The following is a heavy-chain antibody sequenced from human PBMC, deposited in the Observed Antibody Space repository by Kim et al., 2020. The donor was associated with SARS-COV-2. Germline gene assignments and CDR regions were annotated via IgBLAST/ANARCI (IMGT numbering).Heavy chain of an antibody. V-gene: IGHV4-59*08. CDR1: GGSISSYY. J-gene: IGHJ4*02. D-gene: IGHD3-16*02. CDR2: IYFRGST. Sequence: SETLSLTCTVSGGSISSYYWTWIRQPPGKGLEWIGYIYFRGSTNYNPSLKSRITLSVDSSRNQFSLKLSSVTAADTAGDYCARHRIYDWGSYRIDYWGQGTLVTVSS. CDR3: ARHRIYDWGSYRIDY.